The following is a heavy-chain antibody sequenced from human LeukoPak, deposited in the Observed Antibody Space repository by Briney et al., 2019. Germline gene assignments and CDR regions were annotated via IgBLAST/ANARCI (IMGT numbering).Heavy chain of an antibody. V-gene: IGHV1-18*01. Sequence: SVKVSCKASAYTFTSYGLSWVRQAPGQGLEWMGWISAYNGNTNYAQKLQGRVTMTTDTSTSTAYMELRSLRSDDTAVYYCARDGESGSPSLDVWGKGTTVTVSS. CDR3: ARDGESGSPSLDV. D-gene: IGHD1-26*01. J-gene: IGHJ6*04. CDR2: ISAYNGNT. CDR1: AYTFTSYG.